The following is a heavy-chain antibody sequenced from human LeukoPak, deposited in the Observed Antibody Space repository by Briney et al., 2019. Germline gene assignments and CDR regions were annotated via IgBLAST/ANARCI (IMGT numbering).Heavy chain of an antibody. V-gene: IGHV4-34*01. CDR2: INHSGST. CDR1: GGSFSGYY. Sequence: SETLSPTCAVYGGSFSGYYWSWIRQPPGKGLEWIGEINHSGSTNYNPSLKSRVTISVDTSKNQFSLKLSSVTAADTAVYYCARGPGYSGYDYGYWGQGTLVTVSS. D-gene: IGHD5-12*01. CDR3: ARGPGYSGYDYGY. J-gene: IGHJ4*02.